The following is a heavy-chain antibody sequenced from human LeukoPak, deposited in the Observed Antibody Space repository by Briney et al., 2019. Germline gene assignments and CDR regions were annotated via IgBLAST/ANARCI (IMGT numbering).Heavy chain of an antibody. CDR1: GGTFSSYA. V-gene: IGHV1-69*05. D-gene: IGHD3-3*01. J-gene: IGHJ4*02. CDR3: ARERGVVIRGYYFDY. CDR2: IIPIFGTA. Sequence: SVKVSCKASGGTFSSYAISWVRQAPGQGLEWMGGIIPIFGTANYAQKFQGRVTITTDESTSTAYMELSSLRSEDTAVYYCARERGVVIRGYYFDYWGQGTPVTVSS.